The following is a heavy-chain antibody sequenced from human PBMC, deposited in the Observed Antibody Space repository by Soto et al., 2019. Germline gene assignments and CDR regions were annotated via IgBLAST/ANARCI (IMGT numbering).Heavy chain of an antibody. J-gene: IGHJ5*01. Sequence: SVKVSCKASGYTFTNYGISWVRQAPGQGLEWMGGIIPIFGTANYAQKFQGRVTITADESTSTAYMELSSLRSEDTAVYYCASLTRYCSGGSCYGSSWFDSWGQGTLVTVSS. CDR1: GYTFTNYG. CDR3: ASLTRYCSGGSCYGSSWFDS. D-gene: IGHD2-15*01. CDR2: IIPIFGTA. V-gene: IGHV1-69*13.